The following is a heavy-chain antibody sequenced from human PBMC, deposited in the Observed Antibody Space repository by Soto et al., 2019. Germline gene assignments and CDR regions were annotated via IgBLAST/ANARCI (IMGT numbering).Heavy chain of an antibody. J-gene: IGHJ5*01. CDR2: IRSKAYGGTT. CDR1: GFTFGDYA. V-gene: IGHV3-49*03. CDR3: TTLRITIFGVVIIPYDS. D-gene: IGHD3-3*01. Sequence: GGSLRLSCTAYGFTFGDYAMRWFRQALGKGLEWVGFIRSKAYGGTTEYAASVKGRYTISRDDSKSIAYLQMNSLKTEDTAVYYCTTLRITIFGVVIIPYDSWGQGTLVTVSS.